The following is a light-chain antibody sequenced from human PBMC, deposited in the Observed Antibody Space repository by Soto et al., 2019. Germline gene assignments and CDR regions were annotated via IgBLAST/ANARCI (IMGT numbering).Light chain of an antibody. V-gene: IGKV1-27*01. CDR3: QKYDSAPT. CDR1: RGIGNA. CDR2: SAS. J-gene: IGKJ1*01. Sequence: IQMTQSPSSLSASVGDRVTITCRPSRGIGNALAWYKQKPGTVPKLLIHSASTLQSGVPSRLSGSGSGTDFTLTISSMKPEDVASYYCQKYDSAPTFGPGTKVDI.